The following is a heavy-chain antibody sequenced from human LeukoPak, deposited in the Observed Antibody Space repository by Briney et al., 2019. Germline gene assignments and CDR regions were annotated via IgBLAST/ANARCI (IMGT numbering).Heavy chain of an antibody. CDR1: GYTFTSYG. V-gene: IGHV1-18*04. J-gene: IGHJ4*02. Sequence: ASVKVSCKASGYTFTSYGISWVRQAPGHGLEWMGWISAYNGNTNYAQKLQGRVTMTTDTCTSTAYMELRSLRSDDTAVYYCARGRTVWGYFSGGWRLFGYWGQGTLVTVSS. D-gene: IGHD2-15*01. CDR2: ISAYNGNT. CDR3: ARGRTVWGYFSGGWRLFGY.